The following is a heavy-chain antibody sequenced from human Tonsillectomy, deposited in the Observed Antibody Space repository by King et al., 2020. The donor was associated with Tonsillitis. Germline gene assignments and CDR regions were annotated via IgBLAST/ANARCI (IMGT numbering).Heavy chain of an antibody. CDR2: ISGSGGST. J-gene: IGHJ4*02. V-gene: IGHV3-23*04. D-gene: IGHD2-2*01. CDR3: AKGGCSSTSCYYDCDY. CDR1: GFTFSSYA. Sequence: QLVQSGGGLVQPGGSLRLSCAASGFTFSSYAMSWVRQAPGKGLEWVSAISGSGGSTYYADSVMGRFTISRDNSKNTLYLQMNSLRAEDTAVYYCAKGGCSSTSCYYDCDYWGQGTLVTVSS.